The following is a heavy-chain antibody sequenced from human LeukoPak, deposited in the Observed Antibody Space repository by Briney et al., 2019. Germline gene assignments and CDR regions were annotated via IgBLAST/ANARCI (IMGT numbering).Heavy chain of an antibody. CDR1: GDSISSFW. J-gene: IGHJ4*02. V-gene: IGHV4-59*01. CDR2: IHYSGST. Sequence: PSETLSLTCTVSGDSISSFWWNWIRQPPGKGLEWIGCIHYSGSTKYNPSLKSRVAISVDTSKNQFSLKLTSVTAADTAVYYCARDLELERNRWNYFESWGQGTLVAVSS. CDR3: ARDLELERNRWNYFES. D-gene: IGHD1-1*01.